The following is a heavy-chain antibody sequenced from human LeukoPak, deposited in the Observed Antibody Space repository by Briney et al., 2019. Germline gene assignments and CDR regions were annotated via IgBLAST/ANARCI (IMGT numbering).Heavy chain of an antibody. Sequence: GGSLRLSCAASGFTFSSCTMTRVRQAPGKGLEWVSAISGSGGSTNYADSVKGRFTISRDNSKNTLYLQMNSLRPEDTAVYYCAKGFSSVWYYFDYWGQGTLVTVSS. D-gene: IGHD6-19*01. V-gene: IGHV3-23*01. CDR3: AKGFSSVWYYFDY. J-gene: IGHJ4*02. CDR2: ISGSGGST. CDR1: GFTFSSCT.